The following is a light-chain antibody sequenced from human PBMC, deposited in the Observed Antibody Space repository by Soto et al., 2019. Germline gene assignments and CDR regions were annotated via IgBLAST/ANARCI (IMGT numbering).Light chain of an antibody. Sequence: EILLTQSPATLSVSPGERATLSCRASQSVSSNLAWYQQKPGQAPRLLIYGASTRDTGIPARFSGSGSGTEFTLTISRLQSEDFAVYYCQQYNNWPQTFGQGTKVDIK. CDR2: GAS. V-gene: IGKV3-15*01. CDR3: QQYNNWPQT. J-gene: IGKJ1*01. CDR1: QSVSSN.